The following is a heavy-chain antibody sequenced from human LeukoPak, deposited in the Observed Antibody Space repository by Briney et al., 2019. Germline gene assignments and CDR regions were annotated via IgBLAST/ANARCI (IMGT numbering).Heavy chain of an antibody. Sequence: PGRSLRLSCAASGFTFSSYGMHWIRQPPGKGLEWIGEINHSGSTNYNPSLKSRVTISVDTSKNQFSLKLSSVTAADTAVYYCATDYGGKSSRPFDYWGQGTLVTVSS. CDR2: INHSGST. CDR3: ATDYGGKSSRPFDY. V-gene: IGHV4-34*08. CDR1: GFTFSSYG. J-gene: IGHJ4*02. D-gene: IGHD4-23*01.